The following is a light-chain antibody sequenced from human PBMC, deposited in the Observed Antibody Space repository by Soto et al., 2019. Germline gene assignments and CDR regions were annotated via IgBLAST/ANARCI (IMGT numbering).Light chain of an antibody. CDR3: QQRNNWPWT. CDR2: EGS. Sequence: EIVLTQSPVTLSVSPGERATLSCRASQRVSSYLAWYQQKAGQAPRLLIYEGSNRATGIPTRFSGSGSGTDFTLTISGLEPEDFAVYYCQQRNNWPWTFGQGTKVDIK. V-gene: IGKV3-11*01. J-gene: IGKJ1*01. CDR1: QRVSSY.